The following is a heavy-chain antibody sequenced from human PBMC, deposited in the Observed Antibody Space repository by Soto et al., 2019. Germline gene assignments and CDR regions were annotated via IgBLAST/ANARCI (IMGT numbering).Heavy chain of an antibody. CDR1: GFTFSRSW. Sequence: EEQLVESGGGLVRPGGSLRLSCAAAGFTFSRSWMHWVRQAPGKGLVWVSRINSDGSSTSYADSVKGRLTISRDNAKNTLFLQMNNLRAEDTAMCYCASDHSPWGQGTLVTVSS. CDR3: ASDHSP. CDR2: INSDGSST. V-gene: IGHV3-74*01. J-gene: IGHJ5*02.